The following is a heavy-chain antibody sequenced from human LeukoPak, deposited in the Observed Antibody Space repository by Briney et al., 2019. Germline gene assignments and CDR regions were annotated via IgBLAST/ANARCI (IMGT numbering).Heavy chain of an antibody. CDR2: TYYRSKWYK. CDR1: GDSVSINSAT. V-gene: IGHV6-1*01. D-gene: IGHD3-10*01. Sequence: SQTLSLTFAISGDSVSINSATWNWIRQSPSRGLEWLGRTYYRSKWYKYYAVSVKSRITINPDTSKNQFSLQLNSVTPEDTAVYYCARADYYGSGSYSNFDYWGQGTLVTVSS. J-gene: IGHJ4*02. CDR3: ARADYYGSGSYSNFDY.